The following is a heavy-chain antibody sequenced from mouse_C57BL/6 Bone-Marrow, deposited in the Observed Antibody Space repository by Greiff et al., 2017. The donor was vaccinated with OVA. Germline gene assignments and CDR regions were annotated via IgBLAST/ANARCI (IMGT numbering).Heavy chain of an antibody. Sequence: EVHLVESGGDLVKPGGSLKLSCAASGFTFSSYGMSWVRQTPDKRLEWVATISSGGSYTNYPDSVKGRVTISRDNAKNTLDLQMSSLMSEDTSMYYCARQGGNYDWCFDVWGTGTTVTVSS. D-gene: IGHD2-1*01. J-gene: IGHJ1*03. CDR1: GFTFSSYG. CDR3: ARQGGNYDWCFDV. V-gene: IGHV5-6*01. CDR2: ISSGGSYT.